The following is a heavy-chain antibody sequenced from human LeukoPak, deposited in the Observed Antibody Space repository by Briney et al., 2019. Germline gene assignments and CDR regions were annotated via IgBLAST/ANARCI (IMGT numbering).Heavy chain of an antibody. CDR3: AKVKLVVIITASFDY. CDR2: ISDNGGST. J-gene: IGHJ4*02. Sequence: GGSLRLSCAASGFTFSSYAMSWVRQAPGEGLEWVSGISDNGGSTYYAGSVKGRFTISRDNSKNKLYLQMNSLRAEDTAVYFCAKVKLVVIITASFDYWGQGTLVTVSS. V-gene: IGHV3-23*01. D-gene: IGHD3-22*01. CDR1: GFTFSSYA.